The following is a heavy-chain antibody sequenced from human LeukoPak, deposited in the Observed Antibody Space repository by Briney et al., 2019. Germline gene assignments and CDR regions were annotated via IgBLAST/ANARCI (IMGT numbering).Heavy chain of an antibody. J-gene: IGHJ5*02. CDR2: INPNSGGT. CDR3: ASEEYYYDSSGLSGWFDP. CDR1: GYTFTDYY. V-gene: IGHV1-2*02. Sequence: ASVKVSCKASGYTFTDYYMHWVRQAPGQGLEWMGWINPNSGGTNYTQKFQGRVTMTRDTSISTAYMELSRLRSDDTAVYYCASEEYYYDSSGLSGWFDPWGQGTLVTVSS. D-gene: IGHD3-22*01.